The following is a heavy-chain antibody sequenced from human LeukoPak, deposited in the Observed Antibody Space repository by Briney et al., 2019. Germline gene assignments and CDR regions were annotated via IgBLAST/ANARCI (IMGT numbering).Heavy chain of an antibody. CDR1: GYTFTDYY. Sequence: ASVKVSRKASGYTFTDYYMHWVRQAPGQGLEWMGWINPNSGGTNYAQKFQGRVTMTRDTSISTAYMELSRLRSDDTAVYYCARISYNIRYRDAFDIWGQGRMVSVSS. D-gene: IGHD2-8*01. CDR2: INPNSGGT. V-gene: IGHV1-2*02. J-gene: IGHJ3*02. CDR3: ARISYNIRYRDAFDI.